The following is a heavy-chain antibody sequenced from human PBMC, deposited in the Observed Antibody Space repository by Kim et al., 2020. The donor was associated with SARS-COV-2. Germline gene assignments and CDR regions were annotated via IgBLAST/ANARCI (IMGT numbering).Heavy chain of an antibody. D-gene: IGHD3-10*01. V-gene: IGHV3-23*01. CDR1: GVSFSNCA. J-gene: IGHJ4*02. CDR3: AKAPARGSIVEQ. CDR2: IGVGGDGI. Sequence: GGSLRLSCVVSGVSFSNCAMSWVRQAPGKGLEWVARIGVGGDGIVYADSVRGRFTIVEDNSENTVYLQMNSLRADDTAVYCCAKAPARGSIVEQWGQGTLHSVSS.